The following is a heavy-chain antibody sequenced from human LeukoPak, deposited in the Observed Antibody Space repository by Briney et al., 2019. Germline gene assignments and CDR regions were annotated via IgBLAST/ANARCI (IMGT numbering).Heavy chain of an antibody. V-gene: IGHV3-74*01. J-gene: IGHJ4*02. CDR1: GFTFSAYW. CDR2: INDVGSDS. D-gene: IGHD6-19*01. Sequence: PGGSLRLSCAASGFTFSAYWMHWVRQAPGKGLVWAGRINDVGSDSSYVDSVKGRFTISRDNAKNTLYLQMNSLRAEDTAVYYCAGVKVAGTRSFDYWGQGTLATVSS. CDR3: AGVKVAGTRSFDY.